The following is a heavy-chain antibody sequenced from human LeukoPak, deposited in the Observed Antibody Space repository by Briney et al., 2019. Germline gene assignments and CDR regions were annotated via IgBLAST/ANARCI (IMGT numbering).Heavy chain of an antibody. V-gene: IGHV4-39*01. D-gene: IGHD1-26*01. Sequence: SETLSLTCTVSGGSISSSSYYWGWIRQPPGKGLEWIGSIYYSGSTYYNPSLKSQVTISVDTSKNQFSLKLSSVTAADTAVYYCASSSGSESGSYPFDYWGQGTLVTVSS. CDR1: GGSISSSSYY. CDR2: IYYSGST. CDR3: ASSSGSESGSYPFDY. J-gene: IGHJ4*02.